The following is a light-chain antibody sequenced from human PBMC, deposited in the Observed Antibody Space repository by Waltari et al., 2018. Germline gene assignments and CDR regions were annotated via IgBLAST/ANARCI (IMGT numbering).Light chain of an antibody. J-gene: IGKJ1*01. CDR2: QAS. CDR3: QQYNSHSKT. V-gene: IGKV1-5*03. CDR1: QNVNNC. Sequence: DIQMTQSPSTLSASVGDRVTITCRASQNVNNCLAWYQQKTGSAPKLLIYQASILETGVPSRFSGSGSGTEFTLTISSLQPDDFATYYCQQYNSHSKTFGQGTQVEIK.